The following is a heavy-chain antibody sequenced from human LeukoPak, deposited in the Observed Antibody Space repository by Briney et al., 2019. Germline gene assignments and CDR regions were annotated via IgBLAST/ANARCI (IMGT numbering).Heavy chain of an antibody. CDR1: GFTFSNHW. CDR3: ARVFLYGGTSSFRSEDY. Sequence: PGGSLRLSCAASGFTFSNHWMSWVRQAPGKGLEWVANVKQDESEKYYVDSVKGRFTISRDNAKNSLYLQMNSLRAEDTAVYYCARVFLYGGTSSFRSEDYWGRGTLVTVSS. D-gene: IGHD3-3*01. V-gene: IGHV3-7*01. J-gene: IGHJ4*02. CDR2: VKQDESEK.